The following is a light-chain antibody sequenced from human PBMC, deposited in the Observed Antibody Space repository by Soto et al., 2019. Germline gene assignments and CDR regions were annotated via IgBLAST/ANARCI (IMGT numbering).Light chain of an antibody. CDR1: QSVTSS. V-gene: IGKV3-20*01. J-gene: IGKJ1*01. CDR2: GTS. CDR3: QQYGSSPHT. Sequence: EIFLTQSPATLSAAPGEIATFSCRASQSVTSSLAWYQQKPGRSPRLLIYGTSSRATGIPDRFSGSGSGTDFTLTISRLEPEDFAVYYCQQYGSSPHTFGQGTKVDI.